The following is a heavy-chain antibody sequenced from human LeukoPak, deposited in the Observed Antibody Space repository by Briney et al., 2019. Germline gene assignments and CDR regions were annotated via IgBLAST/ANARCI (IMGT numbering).Heavy chain of an antibody. CDR3: ARSDAEMATVPHFDY. V-gene: IGHV1-69*05. D-gene: IGHD5-24*01. Sequence: ASVKVSCKASGGTFSSYTISWVRQAPGQGLEWMGRIIPIFGTANYAQKFQGRVTITTDESTSTAYMELSSLRSEDTAVYYCARSDAEMATVPHFDYWGQGTLVTVSS. CDR1: GGTFSSYT. CDR2: IIPIFGTA. J-gene: IGHJ4*02.